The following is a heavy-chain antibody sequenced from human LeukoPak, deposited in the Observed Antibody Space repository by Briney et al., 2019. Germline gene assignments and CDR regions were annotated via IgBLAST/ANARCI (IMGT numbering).Heavy chain of an antibody. Sequence: SETLSLTCTVSGGSISGNYWSWIRQPAGKGLGWIGRIYTSGSTNYNPSLKSRVTMSVDTSKNQFSLKLSSVTAADTAVYYCARGMLGYSSSWYFFDYYYGMDVWGQGTTVTVSS. J-gene: IGHJ6*02. V-gene: IGHV4-4*07. CDR3: ARGMLGYSSSWYFFDYYYGMDV. D-gene: IGHD6-13*01. CDR2: IYTSGST. CDR1: GGSISGNY.